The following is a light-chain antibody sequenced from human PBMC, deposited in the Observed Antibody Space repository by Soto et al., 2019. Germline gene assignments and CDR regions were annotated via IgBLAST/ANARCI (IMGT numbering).Light chain of an antibody. CDR1: QDIRND. J-gene: IGKJ1*01. V-gene: IGKV1-17*01. CDR3: VQHNSFPWT. CDR2: GAS. Sequence: DIQMTQSPSSLSASVGDRVTITCRASQDIRNDLDWYQQNTGKAPKRLVYGASNLQSGVPSRFSGSGSGTYFTLTISSLLPEDFATYFCVQHNSFPWTFAQGTTVEFK.